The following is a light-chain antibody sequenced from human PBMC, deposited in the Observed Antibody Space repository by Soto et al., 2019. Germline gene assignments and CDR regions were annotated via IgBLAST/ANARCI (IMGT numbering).Light chain of an antibody. J-gene: IGKJ1*01. CDR2: KAS. CDR1: QSSSSW. V-gene: IGKV1-5*03. CDR3: QQYNSPPWT. Sequence: DIQMTQSPSTLSASLGDRVTITCRASQSSSSWLAWYQQKPGKAPKLLIYKASSLESGVPSRFSGSGSGTEFTLSISSLQPDDFATYYCQQYNSPPWTFGQGTKVEIK.